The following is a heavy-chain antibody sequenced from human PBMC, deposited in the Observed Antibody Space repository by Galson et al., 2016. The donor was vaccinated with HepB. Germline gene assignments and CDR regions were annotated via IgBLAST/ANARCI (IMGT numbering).Heavy chain of an antibody. D-gene: IGHD2-2*01. V-gene: IGHV5-10-1*01. Sequence: GAEVKKPGESLRISCKGSGYSFTSYWITWVRQMPGKGLEWMGRIDPSDSYTNYSPSFHGHVAISVDKSISTAYLQWMSLKASDTAMYYCARVRTVVISAAMDAFDIWGLGTMVTISS. CDR3: ARVRTVVISAAMDAFDI. CDR1: GYSFTSYW. J-gene: IGHJ3*02. CDR2: IDPSDSYT.